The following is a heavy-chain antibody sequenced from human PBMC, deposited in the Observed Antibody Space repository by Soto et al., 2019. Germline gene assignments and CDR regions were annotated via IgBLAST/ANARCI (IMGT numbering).Heavy chain of an antibody. D-gene: IGHD6-13*01. CDR3: ARAKGIAAAGTHYYYGMDV. J-gene: IGHJ6*02. Sequence: QVQLQQWGAGLLKPSETLSLTCAVYGGSFSGYYWSWIRQPPGKGLEWIGEINHSGSTNYNPSLKSRVTISVDTYKNQFSLKLSSVTAADTAVYYCARAKGIAAAGTHYYYGMDVWGQGTTVTVSS. V-gene: IGHV4-34*01. CDR2: INHSGST. CDR1: GGSFSGYY.